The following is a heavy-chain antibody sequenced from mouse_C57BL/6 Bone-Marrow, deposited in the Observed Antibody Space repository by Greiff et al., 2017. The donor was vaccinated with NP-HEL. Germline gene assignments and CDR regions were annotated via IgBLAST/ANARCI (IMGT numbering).Heavy chain of an antibody. Sequence: EVQLQQSGPELVKPGASVKISCKASGYSFTGYYMNWVKQSPEKSLEWIGEINPSTGGTTYNQKFKAKATLTVDKSSSTAYMELRSLTSEDSAVYYCARYPLLLRRGAYYAMDYWGQGTSVTVSS. CDR3: ARYPLLLRRGAYYAMDY. J-gene: IGHJ4*01. CDR1: GYSFTGYY. V-gene: IGHV1-42*01. D-gene: IGHD1-1*01. CDR2: INPSTGGT.